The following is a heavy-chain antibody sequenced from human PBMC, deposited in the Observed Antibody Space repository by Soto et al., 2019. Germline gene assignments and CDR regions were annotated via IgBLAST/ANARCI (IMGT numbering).Heavy chain of an antibody. CDR3: ASTYEFWSGYSSKEIDY. Sequence: QVQLQQWGAGLLKPSETLSLTCAVYGGSFTGYYWSWLRQRPGEGLEWIGEINHSGSTNYNPSPTSRVTISRDTSKNQFSLKLSSVTAADTAVYYCASTYEFWSGYSSKEIDYWGQGTLVTVSS. CDR1: GGSFTGYY. D-gene: IGHD3-3*01. CDR2: INHSGST. J-gene: IGHJ4*02. V-gene: IGHV4-34*01.